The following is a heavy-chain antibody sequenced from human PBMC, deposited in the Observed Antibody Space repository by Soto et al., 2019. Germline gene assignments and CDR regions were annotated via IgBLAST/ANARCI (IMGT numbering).Heavy chain of an antibody. J-gene: IGHJ5*02. D-gene: IGHD6-6*01. CDR2: IYYSGST. CDR1: GGSISSSSYY. CDR3: ARHRARNWFDP. Sequence: QLQLQESGPGLVKPSETLSLTCIVSGGSISSSSYYWGWIHQPPGKGLEWIGSIYYSGSTYYNPSLKSRATISVDKSKNQFSLKKSSVTAADTTVFYCARHRARNWFDPWGQGTLVTVSS. V-gene: IGHV4-39*01.